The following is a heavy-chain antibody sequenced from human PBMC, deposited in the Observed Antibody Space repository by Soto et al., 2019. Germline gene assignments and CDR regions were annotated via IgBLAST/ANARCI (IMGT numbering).Heavy chain of an antibody. V-gene: IGHV4-31*03. D-gene: IGHD5-12*01. Sequence: PSETLSLTCTVSGGSISSGGYYWSWIRQHPGKGLEWIGYIYYSGSTYYNPSLKSRVTISVDTSKNQFSLKLSSVTAADTAVYYCARGGPVATTYFDYWGQGTLVTVSS. CDR3: ARGGPVATTYFDY. J-gene: IGHJ4*02. CDR1: GGSISSGGYY. CDR2: IYYSGST.